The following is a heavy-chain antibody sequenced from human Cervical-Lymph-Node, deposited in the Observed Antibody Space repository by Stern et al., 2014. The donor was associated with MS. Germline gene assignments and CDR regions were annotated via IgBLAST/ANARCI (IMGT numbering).Heavy chain of an antibody. CDR3: ARGVLGFGEFPYGMDV. CDR2: IKSLGST. J-gene: IGHJ6*02. CDR1: GGSISSYY. Sequence: QVQLQESGPGKVKPSETLSLTCSVSGGSISSYYCSWVRQPAGKGLEWIGRIKSLGSTNFTPSLRSRPTVSVEPPKTHSTLRRKFVTAADTAVYYCARGVLGFGEFPYGMDVWGQGTTVTVSS. V-gene: IGHV4-4*07. D-gene: IGHD3-10*01.